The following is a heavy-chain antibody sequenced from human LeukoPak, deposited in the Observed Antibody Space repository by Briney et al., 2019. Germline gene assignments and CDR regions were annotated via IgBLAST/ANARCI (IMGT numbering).Heavy chain of an antibody. CDR3: AKDLYDSSGYFDY. Sequence: QPGGSLRLSCAASGLTFSSYAMSWVRQAPGKGLEWVSAISGSGGSTYYADSVKGRFTISRDNSRNTLYLQMNSLRAEDTAVYYCAKDLYDSSGYFDYWGQGTLVTVSS. V-gene: IGHV3-23*01. CDR1: GLTFSSYA. CDR2: ISGSGGST. J-gene: IGHJ4*02. D-gene: IGHD3-22*01.